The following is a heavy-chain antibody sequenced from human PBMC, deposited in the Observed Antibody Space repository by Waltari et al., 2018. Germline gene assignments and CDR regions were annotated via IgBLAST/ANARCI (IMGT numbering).Heavy chain of an antibody. V-gene: IGHV1-18*01. CDR2: INTNNGNT. CDR3: ARKGCVGDCHLFDP. J-gene: IGHJ5*02. Sequence: QAQLVQSGPEVKTPGASVTVSCKASGYAFDTYGLTGVRQAPGQGLEWMGWINTNNGNTKLAQKFQDRVTMTRDTSTSTAYMELRSLRSDDTAVYYCARKGCVGDCHLFDPWGQGTLVTVSS. D-gene: IGHD2-21*02. CDR1: GYAFDTYG.